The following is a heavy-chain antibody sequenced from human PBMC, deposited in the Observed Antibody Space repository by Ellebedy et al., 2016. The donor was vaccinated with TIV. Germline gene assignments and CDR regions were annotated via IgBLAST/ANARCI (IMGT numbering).Heavy chain of an antibody. J-gene: IGHJ2*01. V-gene: IGHV4-39*01. D-gene: IGHD3-10*01. CDR2: IYYSGAT. CDR1: GGSISSSSHY. CDR3: ARHLLRDFYGSGSPNYWYFDL. Sequence: SETLSLTXTVSGGSISSSSHYWGWIRQPPGKGLQWIANIYYSGATYYNPSLKSRVTISLDTSKNHFSLRLSSVTAAETALYYCARHLLRDFYGSGSPNYWYFDLWGRGTQVTVSS.